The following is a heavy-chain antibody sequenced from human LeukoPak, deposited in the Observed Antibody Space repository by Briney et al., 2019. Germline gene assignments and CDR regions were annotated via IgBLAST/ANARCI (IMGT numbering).Heavy chain of an antibody. J-gene: IGHJ4*02. CDR3: AKDVAVAYYFDY. D-gene: IGHD6-19*01. V-gene: IGHV3-23*01. CDR2: ISGGGGST. Sequence: GSLRLSCAASGFTFSNYAMNWVRQAPGKGLEWVSSISGGGGSTYYADSVKGRFTISRDNSKNTLYLQMNSLRAEDTAVYYCAKDVAVAYYFDYWGQGTLVTVSS. CDR1: GFTFSNYA.